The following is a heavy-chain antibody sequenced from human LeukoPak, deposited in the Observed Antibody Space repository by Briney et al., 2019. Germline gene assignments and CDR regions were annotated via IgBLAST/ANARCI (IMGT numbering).Heavy chain of an antibody. CDR2: IRYDGSNK. Sequence: GGSLRLSCAASGFTFSSYGMLWVRQAPGKGLEWVAFIRYDGSNKYYADSVKGRFTISRDNSKNTLYLQMNSLRAEDTAVYYCARDGFLEWLSDAFDIWGQGTMVTVSS. CDR1: GFTFSSYG. J-gene: IGHJ3*02. D-gene: IGHD3-3*01. CDR3: ARDGFLEWLSDAFDI. V-gene: IGHV3-30*02.